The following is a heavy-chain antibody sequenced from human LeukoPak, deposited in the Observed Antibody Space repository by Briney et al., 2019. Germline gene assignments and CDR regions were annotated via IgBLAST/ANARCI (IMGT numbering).Heavy chain of an antibody. D-gene: IGHD6-13*01. CDR2: ISSSGSTI. CDR1: GFTFSSYE. J-gene: IGHJ4*02. V-gene: IGHV3-48*03. CDR3: ARKAAAVTYYFEY. Sequence: GGSLRLSCAASGFTFSSYEMNWVRQAPGKGLEWVSYISSSGSTIYYADSVKGRFTISRDNAKNSLYLQMNSLRAEDTAVYYCARKAAAVTYYFEYWGQGTLVSVSS.